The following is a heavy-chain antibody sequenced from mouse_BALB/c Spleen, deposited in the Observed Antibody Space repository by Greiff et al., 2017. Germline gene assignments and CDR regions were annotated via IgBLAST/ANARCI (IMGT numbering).Heavy chain of an antibody. CDR3: ASYGNYGAMDD. V-gene: IGHV2-6-7*01. CDR2: IWGDGST. J-gene: IGHJ4*01. CDR1: GFSLTGSG. D-gene: IGHD2-1*01. Sequence: VKVVESGPGLVAPSQSLSITCTVSGFSLTGSGVNWVRQPPGKGLGWLGMIWGDGSTDYNSALKSRLSISKDNSKSQVFLKMNSRQTDDTARYYCASYGNYGAMDDWGQGTSVTVSS.